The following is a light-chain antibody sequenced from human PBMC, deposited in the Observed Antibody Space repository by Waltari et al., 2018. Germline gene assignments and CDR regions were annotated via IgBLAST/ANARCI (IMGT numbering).Light chain of an antibody. CDR3: CSYAGSSTYYV. CDR1: NSDVGSFHL. CDR2: EVT. J-gene: IGLJ1*01. V-gene: IGLV2-23*02. Sequence: HSALTQPASVSGSPGQSVTISCTGTNSDVGSFHLVSWYQHHPGKAPKRMFYEVTKRPSGVSYRFSGSKSGNTASLTISGLQAEDEADYYCCSYAGSSTYYVFGTGTKVTVL.